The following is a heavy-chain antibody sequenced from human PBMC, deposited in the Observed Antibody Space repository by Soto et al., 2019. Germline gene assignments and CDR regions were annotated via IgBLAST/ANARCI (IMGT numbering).Heavy chain of an antibody. CDR3: AREGALYCSGGSCYDGMDV. V-gene: IGHV3-7*01. CDR1: GFTFSSYW. J-gene: IGHJ6*02. D-gene: IGHD2-15*01. Sequence: GGSLRLSCAASGFTFSSYWMSWVRQAPGKGLEWVANIKQDGSEKYYVDSVKGRFTISRDNAKNSLYLKMNSLRAEDTAVYYCAREGALYCSGGSCYDGMDVWGQGTTVTVSS. CDR2: IKQDGSEK.